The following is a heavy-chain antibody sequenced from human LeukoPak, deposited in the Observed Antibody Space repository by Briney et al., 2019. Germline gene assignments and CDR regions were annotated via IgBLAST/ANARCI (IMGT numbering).Heavy chain of an antibody. J-gene: IGHJ4*02. V-gene: IGHV4-31*03. Sequence: SHTLSLTCTVSGGSISSGSYYWSWIRQHPGEGLEWIGHIYYSGSTYYNPSLKNRVIISVDTSKKQFSLNLSSVTAADTAVYYCARGIWYYGSGSYLDYWGQGTLVTVSS. CDR3: ARGIWYYGSGSYLDY. CDR1: GGSISSGSYY. CDR2: IYYSGST. D-gene: IGHD3-10*01.